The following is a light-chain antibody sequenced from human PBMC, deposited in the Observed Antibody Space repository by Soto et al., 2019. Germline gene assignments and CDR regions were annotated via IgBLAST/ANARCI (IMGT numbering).Light chain of an antibody. CDR3: QSYDSSLSGWL. V-gene: IGLV1-40*01. Sequence: QSVLTQPPSVSGAPGQRVTISCTWSSSNIGAGYNVHWYQQVPGTATKLLIYRDSNRPSGVPDRFSGSKSGTSASLAITGLQAEDEADYYCQSYDSSLSGWLFGGGTALTVL. CDR1: SSNIGAGYN. CDR2: RDS. J-gene: IGLJ3*02.